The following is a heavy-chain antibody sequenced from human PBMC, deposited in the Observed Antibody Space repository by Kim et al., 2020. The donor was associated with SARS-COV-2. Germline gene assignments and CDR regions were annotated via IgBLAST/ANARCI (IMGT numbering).Heavy chain of an antibody. CDR3: ARGLYSSSGGWFDP. Sequence: SETLSLTCAVYGGSFSGYYWSWIRQPPGKGLEWIGEINHSGSTNYNPSLKSRVTISVDTSKNQFSLKLSSVTAADTAVYYCARGLYSSSGGWFDPWGQGTLATVSS. CDR1: GGSFSGYY. J-gene: IGHJ5*02. V-gene: IGHV4-34*01. D-gene: IGHD6-13*01. CDR2: INHSGST.